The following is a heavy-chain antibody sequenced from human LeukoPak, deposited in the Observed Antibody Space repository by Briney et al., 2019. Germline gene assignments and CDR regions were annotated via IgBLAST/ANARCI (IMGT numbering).Heavy chain of an antibody. J-gene: IGHJ6*03. D-gene: IGHD6-13*01. CDR3: ARGLHSSSWYGRAYFYYYMDV. CDR2: IYYSGST. Sequence: PSETLSLTCTVSGGSISSYYWSWIRQPPGKGLEWIGYIYYSGSTNYNPSLKSRVTISVDTSKNQFSLKLSSVTAADTAVYYCARGLHSSSWYGRAYFYYYMDVWGKGTTVTVSS. CDR1: GGSISSYY. V-gene: IGHV4-59*01.